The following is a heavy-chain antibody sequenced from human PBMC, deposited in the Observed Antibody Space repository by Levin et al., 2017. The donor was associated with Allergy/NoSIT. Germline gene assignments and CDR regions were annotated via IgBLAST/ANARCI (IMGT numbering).Heavy chain of an antibody. D-gene: IGHD3-16*02. V-gene: IGHV3-9*01. CDR2: ISWNGNVI. Sequence: GGSLRLSCVVSGLTFDDYAMHWVRLLPGKGLEWVSGISWNGNVIGYADSVRGRFTVSRDNAKNSLYLEMDRLRAEDTALYHCVKDICEVLGVECYHQFFDNWGPGTLVTVSS. J-gene: IGHJ4*02. CDR1: GLTFDDYA. CDR3: VKDICEVLGVECYHQFFDN.